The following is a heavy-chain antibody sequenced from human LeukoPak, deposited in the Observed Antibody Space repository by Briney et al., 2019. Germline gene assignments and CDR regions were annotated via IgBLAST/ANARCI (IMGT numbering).Heavy chain of an antibody. CDR2: ISGSGGST. CDR3: ANLPHYYDSSGYYYVSYFDY. V-gene: IGHV3-23*01. Sequence: PGGSLRLSCAASGFTFSSYAMSWVRQAPGKGLEWVSAISGSGGSTYYADSVKGWFTISRDNSKNTLYLQMNSLRAEDTAVYYCANLPHYYDSSGYYYVSYFDYWGQGTLVTVSS. D-gene: IGHD3-22*01. J-gene: IGHJ4*02. CDR1: GFTFSSYA.